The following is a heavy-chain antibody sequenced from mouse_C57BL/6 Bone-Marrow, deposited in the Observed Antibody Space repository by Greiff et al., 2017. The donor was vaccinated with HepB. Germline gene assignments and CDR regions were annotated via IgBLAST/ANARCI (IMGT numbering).Heavy chain of an antibody. CDR3: TPRQLMLPYYYAMDY. J-gene: IGHJ4*01. CDR1: GFTFSNYW. Sequence: EVKVEESGGGLVQPGGSMKLSCVASGFTFSNYWMNWVRQSPEKGLEWVAQIRLKSDNYATHYAESVKGRFTISRDDSKSSVYLQMNNLRAEDTGIYYCTPRQLMLPYYYAMDYWGQGTSVTVSS. V-gene: IGHV6-3*01. D-gene: IGHD3-2*02. CDR2: IRLKSDNYAT.